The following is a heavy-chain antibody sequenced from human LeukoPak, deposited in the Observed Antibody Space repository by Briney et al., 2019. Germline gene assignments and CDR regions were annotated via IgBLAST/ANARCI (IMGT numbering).Heavy chain of an antibody. CDR3: ARFSSIAAAFDY. Sequence: SETLSLTCAVYGGSFSGYYWSWIRQPAGEGLEWIGRIYTSGSTNYNPSLKSRVTMSVDTSKNQFSLKLSSVTAADTAVYYCARFSSIAAAFDYWGQGTLVTVSS. CDR2: IYTSGST. V-gene: IGHV4-59*10. J-gene: IGHJ4*02. CDR1: GGSFSGYY. D-gene: IGHD6-13*01.